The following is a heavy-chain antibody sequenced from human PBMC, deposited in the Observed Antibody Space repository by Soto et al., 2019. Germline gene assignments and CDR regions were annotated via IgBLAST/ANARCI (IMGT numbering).Heavy chain of an antibody. V-gene: IGHV3-21*01. CDR2: ISSSSSYI. CDR1: GFTFSSYS. Sequence: GGSLRLSCAASGFTFSSYSMNWVRQAPGKGLEWVSSISSSSSYIYYADSVKGRFTISRDNAKNSLYLQMNSLRAEDTAVYYCARDGRRIYYDSSGYYYWFNPWGQGTLVTVSS. CDR3: ARDGRRIYYDSSGYYYWFNP. D-gene: IGHD3-22*01. J-gene: IGHJ5*02.